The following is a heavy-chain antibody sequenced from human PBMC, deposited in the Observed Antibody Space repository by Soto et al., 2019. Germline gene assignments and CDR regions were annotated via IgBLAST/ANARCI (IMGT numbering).Heavy chain of an antibody. Sequence: QVQLQESGPGLVKPSETLSLTCAVSGDSISSYYCMWIRQPPGKGLESIGYLYYGRSANYNPSLTRRVTLSADTSTNQCSLTLRSMTAADTAVYYCALRSMAVVPEYWGQGTLVTVSS. CDR1: GDSISSYY. J-gene: IGHJ4*02. CDR3: ALRSMAVVPEY. V-gene: IGHV4-59*01. D-gene: IGHD3-22*01. CDR2: LYYGRSA.